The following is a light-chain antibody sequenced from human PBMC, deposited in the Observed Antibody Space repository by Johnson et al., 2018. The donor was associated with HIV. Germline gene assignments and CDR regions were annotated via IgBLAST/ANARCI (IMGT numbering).Light chain of an antibody. J-gene: IGLJ1*01. CDR2: ENN. CDR3: GTWDSSLNV. V-gene: IGLV1-51*02. CDR1: SSNIGNNY. Sequence: QSVLTQPPSVSAAPGQKVTISCSGSSSNIGNNYVSWYQQFPGTAPKLLIYENNKRPSGIPDRFSGSKSGTSATLGITGLQTGDEADYYCGTWDSSLNVFGTGTKFTVL.